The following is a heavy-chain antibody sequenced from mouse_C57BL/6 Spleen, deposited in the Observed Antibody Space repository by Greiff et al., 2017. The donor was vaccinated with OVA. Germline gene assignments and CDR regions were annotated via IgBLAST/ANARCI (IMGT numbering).Heavy chain of an antibody. V-gene: IGHV5-17*01. Sequence: EVKLQESGGGLVKPGGSLKLSCAASGFTFSDYGMHWVRQAPEKGLEWVAYISSGSSTIYYADTVKGRFTISRDNAKNTLFLQMTSLRSEDTAMYYCARYYGSSPFAYWGQGTLVTVSA. D-gene: IGHD1-1*01. CDR3: ARYYGSSPFAY. CDR1: GFTFSDYG. J-gene: IGHJ3*01. CDR2: ISSGSSTI.